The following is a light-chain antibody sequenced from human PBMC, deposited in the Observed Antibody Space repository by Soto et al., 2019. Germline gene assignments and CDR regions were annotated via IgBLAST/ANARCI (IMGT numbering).Light chain of an antibody. CDR1: QSISTW. CDR2: KAS. CDR3: QQYDSYPLT. J-gene: IGKJ4*01. V-gene: IGKV1-5*03. Sequence: DIQMTHSPSTLSASVGDRITITCRSSQSISTWLAWYQQKPGKAPKLLIQKASSLESGVPFRFSGSGSGTAFTLTISDLQPDDFATYCSQQYDSYPLTFGGGTKVEIK.